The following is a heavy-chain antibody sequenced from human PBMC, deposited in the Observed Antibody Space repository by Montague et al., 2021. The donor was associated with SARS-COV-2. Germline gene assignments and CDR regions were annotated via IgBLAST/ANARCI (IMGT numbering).Heavy chain of an antibody. V-gene: IGHV4-59*01. Sequence: SETLSLTCTPSGGSICAYYWSWIRQPPGKGLEWIGYIDNSGSTNHNPSLESRVTMSVDTSKNQFSLKLNSVTAADTAVYYCARHGGNDAFDIWGRGTMVTVSS. CDR1: GGSICAYY. J-gene: IGHJ3*02. D-gene: IGHD4-23*01. CDR3: ARHGGNDAFDI. CDR2: IDNSGST.